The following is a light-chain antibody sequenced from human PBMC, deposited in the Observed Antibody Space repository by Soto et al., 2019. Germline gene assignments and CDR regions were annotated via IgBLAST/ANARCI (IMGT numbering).Light chain of an antibody. CDR2: EVT. Sequence: QSVLTQPASVSGSPGQSITISCTGVSSDVGSYNLVSWYQQHAGEVPQLIIYEVTKRPSGVSNRFSGSKSGNTSSLTISGLQTEDEADYYCCSSAGSNSSVFGTGPKVTVL. V-gene: IGLV2-23*02. CDR1: SSDVGSYNL. CDR3: CSSAGSNSSV. J-gene: IGLJ1*01.